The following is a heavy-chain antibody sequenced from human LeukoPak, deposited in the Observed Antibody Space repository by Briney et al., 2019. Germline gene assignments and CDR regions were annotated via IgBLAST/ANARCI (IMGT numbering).Heavy chain of an antibody. CDR1: GDSISTYY. CDR3: SASNQLSLRGLFDY. J-gene: IGHJ4*02. V-gene: IGHV4-59*01. CDR2: VYYSGST. Sequence: SETLSLTCSVSGDSISTYYGSWIRQPPGKALEGIGYVYYSGSTDYNPSLKSRVTISIDTSKKQFSLTLNSVTAADTAVYYCSASNQLSLRGLFDYWGQGTLVTVSS. D-gene: IGHD1-1*01.